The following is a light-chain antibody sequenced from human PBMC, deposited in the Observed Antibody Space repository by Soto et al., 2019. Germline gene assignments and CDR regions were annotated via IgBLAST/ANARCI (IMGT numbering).Light chain of an antibody. CDR2: RAS. CDR3: QQYKTYPLT. V-gene: IGKV1-5*03. Sequence: DIQMTQSPSILSASVGDRVTVTCRASQSISSWLAWYQQKPGKAPNLLIYRASSLESGVPSRFSGSQSGTEFTLTISSLQPDDFATYYCQQYKTYPLTFGGGTKVEI. J-gene: IGKJ4*01. CDR1: QSISSW.